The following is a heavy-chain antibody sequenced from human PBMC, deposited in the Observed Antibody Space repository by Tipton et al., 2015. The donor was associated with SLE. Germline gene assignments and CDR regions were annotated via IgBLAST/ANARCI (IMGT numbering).Heavy chain of an antibody. Sequence: TLSLTCTVSGGSISSGGYYWSWIRQHPGKGLEWIGYIYYSGSTYYNPSLKSRVTISVDTSKNQFSLKLSSVTAADTAVYYCARLRDYGDYGDAVDIWGQGTMVTVSS. CDR1: GGSISSGGYY. CDR3: ARLRDYGDYGDAVDI. D-gene: IGHD4-17*01. CDR2: IYYSGST. J-gene: IGHJ3*02. V-gene: IGHV4-31*03.